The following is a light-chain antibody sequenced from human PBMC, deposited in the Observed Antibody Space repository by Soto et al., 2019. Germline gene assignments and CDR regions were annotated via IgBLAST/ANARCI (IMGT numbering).Light chain of an antibody. CDR2: GAS. Sequence: EIVLTQSPGTLSLSPGERATLSCRASQSVSSSYLAWYQQKPGEAPRLLIYGASSRATCIPDRFSGSGSGTDFTLTISSLEPEDFALYYCQQYGSSPPYTFGQGTKLEIK. CDR1: QSVSSSY. J-gene: IGKJ2*01. CDR3: QQYGSSPPYT. V-gene: IGKV3-20*01.